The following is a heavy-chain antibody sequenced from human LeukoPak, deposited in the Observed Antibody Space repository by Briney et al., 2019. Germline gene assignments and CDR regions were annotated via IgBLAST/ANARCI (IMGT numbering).Heavy chain of an antibody. V-gene: IGHV5-51*01. CDR3: ARLTRITMIVGPVDY. CDR2: IYPGDSDT. D-gene: IGHD3-22*01. Sequence: GESLQISCKGSGYSFTSYWIGWVRQMPGKGLEWMGIIYPGDSDTRYSPSFQGQVTISADKSISTAYLQWSSLKASDTAMYYCARLTRITMIVGPVDYWGQGTLVTVSS. J-gene: IGHJ4*02. CDR1: GYSFTSYW.